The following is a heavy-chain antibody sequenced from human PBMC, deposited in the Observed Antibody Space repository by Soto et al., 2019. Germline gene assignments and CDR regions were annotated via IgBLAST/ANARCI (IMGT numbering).Heavy chain of an antibody. CDR3: ARGGYSSSWHNWFDP. V-gene: IGHV3-48*03. Sequence: ESGGGLVQPGGSLRLSCAASGFTFSSYEMNWVRQAPGKGLEWVSYISSSGSTIYYADSVKGRFTISRDNAKNSLYLQMNSLRAEDTAVYYCARGGYSSSWHNWFDPWGQGALVTVSS. CDR1: GFTFSSYE. CDR2: ISSSGSTI. D-gene: IGHD6-13*01. J-gene: IGHJ5*02.